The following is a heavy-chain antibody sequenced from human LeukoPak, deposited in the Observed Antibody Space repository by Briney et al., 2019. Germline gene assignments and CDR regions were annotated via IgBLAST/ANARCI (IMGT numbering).Heavy chain of an antibody. CDR2: INHSGST. CDR1: GGSFSGYY. CDR3: ARDWSGRRLMD. V-gene: IGHV4-34*01. J-gene: IGHJ4*02. Sequence: SETLSLTCAVYGGSFSGYYWSWIRQPPGKGLEWIGEINHSGSTNYNPSLKSRVTISVDTSKNQFSLKLSSVTAADTAVYYCARDWSGRRLMDWGQGTLVTVSS. D-gene: IGHD3-3*01.